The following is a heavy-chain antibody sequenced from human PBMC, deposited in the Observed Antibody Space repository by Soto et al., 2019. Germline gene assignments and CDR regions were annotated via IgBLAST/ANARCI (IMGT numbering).Heavy chain of an antibody. J-gene: IGHJ4*02. CDR1: GYTFTSSY. CDR3: ARGEYYYDSSGNLPL. D-gene: IGHD3-22*01. Sequence: ASVKVSCKASGYTFTSSYMHWGRQAPGQGLEWMGIINPSGGSTSYAQKFQGRVTMTRDTSTSTVYMELSSLRSEDTAVYYCARGEYYYDSSGNLPLWGQGTLVTVSS. V-gene: IGHV1-46*01. CDR2: INPSGGST.